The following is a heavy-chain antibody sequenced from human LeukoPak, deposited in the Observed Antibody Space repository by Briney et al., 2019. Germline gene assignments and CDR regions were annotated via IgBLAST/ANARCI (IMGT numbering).Heavy chain of an antibody. D-gene: IGHD2-2*01. Sequence: ASVRVSFTTSGYTFSNFGINWVRQAPGQGLEWMGWISGNNDNPNYGQKFQGRFTGTTDSSTSTAYMELRNLTFDDTAVYYCARDGTSTDDYWGQGTLVTVSS. J-gene: IGHJ4*02. CDR2: ISGNNDNP. CDR1: GYTFSNFG. V-gene: IGHV1-18*01. CDR3: ARDGTSTDDY.